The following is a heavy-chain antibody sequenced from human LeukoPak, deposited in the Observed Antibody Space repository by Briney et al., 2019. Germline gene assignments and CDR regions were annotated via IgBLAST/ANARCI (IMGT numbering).Heavy chain of an antibody. Sequence: PSETLSLTCAVSGGSFSGYYWSWIRQPPGKGLEWIGEINHSGSTNYNPSLKSRVTIAVDTSKNQFSLKLRSVTASASAVYYCARSRGVAGPETYYYYYYYMDVWGKGTTVAVSS. CDR1: GGSFSGYY. D-gene: IGHD6-19*01. CDR3: ARSRGVAGPETYYYYYYYMDV. V-gene: IGHV4-34*01. J-gene: IGHJ6*03. CDR2: INHSGST.